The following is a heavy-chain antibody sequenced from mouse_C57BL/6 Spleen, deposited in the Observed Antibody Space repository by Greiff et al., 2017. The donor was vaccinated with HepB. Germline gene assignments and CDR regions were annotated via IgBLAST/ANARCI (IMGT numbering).Heavy chain of an antibody. J-gene: IGHJ4*01. CDR3: AREGNDGYYGRYYYAMDY. Sequence: QLQQSGAELVKPGASVKLSCTASGFNIKDYYMHWVKQRTEQGLEWIGRIDPEDGETKYAPKFQGKATITADTSSNTAYLQLSSLTSEDTAVYYCAREGNDGYYGRYYYAMDYWGQGTSVTVSS. V-gene: IGHV14-2*01. CDR2: IDPEDGET. D-gene: IGHD2-3*01. CDR1: GFNIKDYY.